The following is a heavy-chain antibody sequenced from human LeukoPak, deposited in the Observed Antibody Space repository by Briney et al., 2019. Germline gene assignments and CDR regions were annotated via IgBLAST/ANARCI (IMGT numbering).Heavy chain of an antibody. J-gene: IGHJ4*02. V-gene: IGHV3-66*01. D-gene: IGHD4-17*01. CDR1: GFTLSSNY. Sequence: GGSLRLSCVASGFTLSSNYTSRVRQAPGKGREWVSVIYSGGSTYYADSVKGRFIISRDNSKNTLYLQINSLRAEDTAEYYCARGGLTSVATWGQGTLVTVSS. CDR3: ARGGLTSVAT. CDR2: IYSGGST.